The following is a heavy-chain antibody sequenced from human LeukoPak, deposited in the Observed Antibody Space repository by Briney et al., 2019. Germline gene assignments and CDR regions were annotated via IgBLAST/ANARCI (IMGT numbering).Heavy chain of an antibody. J-gene: IGHJ4*02. CDR1: GYTLTELS. CDR2: FDPEDGET. V-gene: IGHV1-24*01. Sequence: GASVKVSCKVSGYTLTELSMHWVRQAPGKGLEWMGGFDPEDGETIYAQKFQGRVTMIEDTSTDTAYMELSSLRSEDTAVYYCATDLVAGGYWGQGTLVTVSS. D-gene: IGHD6-19*01. CDR3: ATDLVAGGY.